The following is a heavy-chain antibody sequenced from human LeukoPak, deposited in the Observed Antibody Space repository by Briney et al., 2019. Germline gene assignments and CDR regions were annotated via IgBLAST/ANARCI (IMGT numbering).Heavy chain of an antibody. Sequence: SETLSLTCAVYGGSFSGYYWSWIRQPPGKGLEWIGYIYYSGSTNYNPSLKSRVTISVDTSKNQFSLKLSSVTAADTAVYYCARAVLLWFGELSPYYFDYWGQGTLVTVSS. CDR3: ARAVLLWFGELSPYYFDY. CDR2: IYYSGST. V-gene: IGHV4-59*01. CDR1: GGSFSGYY. J-gene: IGHJ4*02. D-gene: IGHD3-10*01.